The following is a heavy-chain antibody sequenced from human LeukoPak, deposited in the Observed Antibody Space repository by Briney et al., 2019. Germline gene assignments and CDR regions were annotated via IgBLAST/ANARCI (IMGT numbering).Heavy chain of an antibody. CDR1: GFTFSNYW. CDR2: IKDDGSEK. J-gene: IGHJ4*02. CDR3: ARGGQYHY. V-gene: IGHV3-7*01. D-gene: IGHD1-26*01. Sequence: GGSLRLSYAASGFTFSNYWMTWVRQAPGKGLEWVANIKDDGSEKYYVDSVEGRFTISRDNAENSLYLQMNSLRAEDTAVYYCARGGQYHYWGQGTLVTVSS.